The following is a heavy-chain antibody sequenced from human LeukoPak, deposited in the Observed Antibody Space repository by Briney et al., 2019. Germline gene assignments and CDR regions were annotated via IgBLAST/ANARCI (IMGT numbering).Heavy chain of an antibody. CDR3: ARGIAVDNYYYGMDV. CDR1: GFTFSSYS. J-gene: IGHJ6*02. Sequence: GGSLRLSCVASGFTFSSYSMNWVRHAPGKGLEWVSYISSSSSTIYYADSVKGRFTISRDNAKNSLYLQMNSLRAEDTAVYYCARGIAVDNYYYGMDVWGQGTTVTVSS. CDR2: ISSSSSTI. D-gene: IGHD6-19*01. V-gene: IGHV3-48*04.